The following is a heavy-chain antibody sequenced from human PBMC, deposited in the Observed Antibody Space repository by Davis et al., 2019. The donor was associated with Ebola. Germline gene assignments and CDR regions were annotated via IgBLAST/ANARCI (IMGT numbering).Heavy chain of an antibody. V-gene: IGHV1-69*06. CDR2: IIPIFGTA. J-gene: IGHJ6*02. D-gene: IGHD4-23*01. Sequence: SVQVSCRASGGTFSSYAISWVRQAPGQGLEWMGGIIPIFGTANYAQKFQGRVTITADKSTSTAYMELSSLRSEDTAVYYCARGGNPLDMDVWGQGTTVTVSS. CDR3: ARGGNPLDMDV. CDR1: GGTFSSYA.